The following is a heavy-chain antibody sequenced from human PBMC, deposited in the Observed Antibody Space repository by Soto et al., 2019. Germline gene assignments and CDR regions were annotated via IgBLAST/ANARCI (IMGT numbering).Heavy chain of an antibody. Sequence: KQSQTLSLTCAISGDSVSSNSAAWNWIRQSPSRGLEWLGRTYYRSKWYNDYAVSVKSRITINPDTSKNQFSLQLNSVTPEDTAVYYCARVSTVAAAGTHWFDPWGQGTLVTVSS. CDR1: GDSVSSNSAA. CDR2: TYYRSKWYN. J-gene: IGHJ5*02. CDR3: ARVSTVAAAGTHWFDP. D-gene: IGHD6-13*01. V-gene: IGHV6-1*01.